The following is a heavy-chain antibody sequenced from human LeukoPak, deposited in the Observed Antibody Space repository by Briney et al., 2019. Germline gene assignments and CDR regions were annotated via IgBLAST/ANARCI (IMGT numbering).Heavy chain of an antibody. J-gene: IGHJ4*02. CDR2: IYTSGST. Sequence: PSETLSLTCTVSGGSISSYYWSWIRQPAGKGLEWIGRIYTSGSTNYNPSLKSRVTMSVDTSKNQFSLKLSSVTAADTAVYYCARGGRGYYDSSGSYDYWGQGTLVTVSS. V-gene: IGHV4-4*07. D-gene: IGHD3-22*01. CDR3: ARGGRGYYDSSGSYDY. CDR1: GGSISSYY.